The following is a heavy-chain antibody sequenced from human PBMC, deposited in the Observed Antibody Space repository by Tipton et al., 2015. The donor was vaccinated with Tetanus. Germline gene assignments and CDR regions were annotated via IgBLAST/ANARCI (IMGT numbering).Heavy chain of an antibody. V-gene: IGHV4-61*01. CDR1: GGSVNDGRFY. CDR3: ARDRITGPTGRYYAMDV. D-gene: IGHD1-7*01. Sequence: TLSLTCTVSGGSVNDGRFYWTWIRQPPGKALEWVAHIYYSGSATYNPSVASRATVSIHMSKNQFSLRLTSANAADTAVYYCARDRITGPTGRYYAMDVWGQGTTVTVSS. J-gene: IGHJ6*01. CDR2: IYYSGSA.